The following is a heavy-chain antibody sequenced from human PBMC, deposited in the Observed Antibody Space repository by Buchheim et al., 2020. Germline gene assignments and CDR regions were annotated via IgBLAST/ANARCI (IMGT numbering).Heavy chain of an antibody. D-gene: IGHD1-1*01. J-gene: IGHJ4*02. Sequence: QVQLQQWGAGLLKPSETLSLTCAVYGESFSGYYWSWIRQPPGKGLEWIGEINHSGSTNYNPSLKSRVTISVDTSKNQFSLRLTSVTASDTAVYYCARDDRRQMRSLDYWGQGAL. CDR3: ARDDRRQMRSLDY. CDR1: GESFSGYY. V-gene: IGHV4-34*01. CDR2: INHSGST.